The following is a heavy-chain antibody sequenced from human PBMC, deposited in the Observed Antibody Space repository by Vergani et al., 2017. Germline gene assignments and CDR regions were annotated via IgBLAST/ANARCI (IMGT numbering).Heavy chain of an antibody. V-gene: IGHV4-39*07. J-gene: IGHJ5*02. CDR2: IYYSGST. CDR3: ARDQWDDDGPGGWFAP. Sequence: QVQLQELGPGLVKPSETLSLTCTVSNDSVSNTFYYWGWIRQTPGKGLEWIGSIYYSGSTYYNPSLESRVTMSVDTSKSQFSLKLSSVTAADTAVYFCARDQWDDDGPGGWFAPWGQGGLVAVSS. CDR1: NDSVSNTFYY. D-gene: IGHD3-16*01.